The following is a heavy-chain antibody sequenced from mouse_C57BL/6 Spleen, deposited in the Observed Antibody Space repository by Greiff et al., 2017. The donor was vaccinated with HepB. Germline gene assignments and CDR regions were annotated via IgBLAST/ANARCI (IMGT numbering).Heavy chain of an antibody. D-gene: IGHD2-13*01. CDR3: ARRLGYAMDY. J-gene: IGHJ4*01. Sequence: EVKLVESGGGLVKPGGSLKLSCAASGFTFSDYGMHWVRQAPEKGLEWVAYISSGSSTIYYADTVKGRFTISRDNDKNTLFLQMTSLRSEDTAMYYCARRLGYAMDYWGQGTSVTVSS. CDR1: GFTFSDYG. V-gene: IGHV5-17*01. CDR2: ISSGSSTI.